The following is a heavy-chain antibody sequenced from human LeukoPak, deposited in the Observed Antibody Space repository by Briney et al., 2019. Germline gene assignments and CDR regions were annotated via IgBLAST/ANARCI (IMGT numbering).Heavy chain of an antibody. V-gene: IGHV1-18*01. D-gene: IGHD3-22*01. J-gene: IGHJ4*02. Sequence: ASVTVSCKASGYTFTSYGISWVRQAPGQGLEWMGWISAYNGNTNYAQKPQGRVTMTTDTSTSTAYMELRSLGSDATAVYYRAREGYDSSGYYFDYWGQGTLVTVSS. CDR1: GYTFTSYG. CDR2: ISAYNGNT. CDR3: AREGYDSSGYYFDY.